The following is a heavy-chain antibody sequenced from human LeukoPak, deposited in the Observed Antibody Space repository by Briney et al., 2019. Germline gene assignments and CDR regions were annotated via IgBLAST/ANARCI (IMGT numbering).Heavy chain of an antibody. CDR2: ITPSGDGT. CDR3: ARFRYYSGSNGMDV. V-gene: IGHV3-64*01. Sequence: GGSLRLSCAASGFIFSSYYMHWVRQAPGQGLEYVSAITPSGDGTYYAKSVKGRFTVSRDNSKNTLYLQMGSLRVDDMAVYYCARFRYYSGSNGMDVWGQGTTVTVSS. CDR1: GFIFSSYY. D-gene: IGHD3-10*01. J-gene: IGHJ6*02.